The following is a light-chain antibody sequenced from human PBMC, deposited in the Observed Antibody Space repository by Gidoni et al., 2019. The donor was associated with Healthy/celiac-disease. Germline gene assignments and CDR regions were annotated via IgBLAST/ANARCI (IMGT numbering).Light chain of an antibody. CDR3: MQALQTRT. V-gene: IGKV2-28*01. CDR2: LGS. CDR1: QSLLHSNGYNY. Sequence: IVMTQSSLSLPVTPGEPASISCRSSQSLLHSNGYNYLDWYLQKPGQSPQLLVYLGSNRASGVPDRFSGSGSGTDFTLKISRVEAEDVGVYYCMQALQTRTFGGGTKVEIK. J-gene: IGKJ4*01.